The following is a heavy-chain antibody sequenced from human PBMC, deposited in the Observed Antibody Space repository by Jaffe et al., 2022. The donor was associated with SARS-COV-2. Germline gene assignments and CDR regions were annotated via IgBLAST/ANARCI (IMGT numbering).Heavy chain of an antibody. CDR3: AHSDLTRTLGAFDY. CDR1: GFSLSISGMG. V-gene: IGHV2-5*02. Sequence: QITLKESGPTLVKPPQTLTLTCTFSGFSLSISGMGVGWIRQPPGKALEWLALIFWDNDKRYSPSLKSRLTITKDTSKNQVVLSMTNMDPVDTATYYCAHSDLTRTLGAFDYWGQGTLVTVSS. J-gene: IGHJ4*02. CDR2: IFWDNDK. D-gene: IGHD1-26*01.